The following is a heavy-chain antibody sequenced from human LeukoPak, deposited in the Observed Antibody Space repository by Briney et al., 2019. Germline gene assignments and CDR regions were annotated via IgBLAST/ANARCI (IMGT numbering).Heavy chain of an antibody. J-gene: IGHJ4*02. CDR2: TNPNSGGT. V-gene: IGHV1-2*06. CDR1: GYTFTGYY. CDR3: AREWYSSAYYFDY. Sequence: ASVKVSCKASGYTFTGYYMHWVRQAPGQGLEWMGRTNPNSGGTNYAQKFQGRVTMTRDTSISTAYMELSRLRSDDTAVYYCAREWYSSAYYFDYWGQGTLVTVSS. D-gene: IGHD6-19*01.